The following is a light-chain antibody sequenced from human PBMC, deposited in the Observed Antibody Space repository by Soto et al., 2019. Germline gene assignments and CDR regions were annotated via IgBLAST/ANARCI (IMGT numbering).Light chain of an antibody. CDR1: QSVSSW. CDR3: QQYYSFSPLT. CDR2: KAS. V-gene: IGKV1-5*03. Sequence: DIQMTQSPSALSASVGDRVTITCRASQSVSSWLAWYQQKPGKAPKLLIYKASTLESGVPSTFSGSGSGTEFTLTISSLQPDDFATYYCQQYYSFSPLTFGGGTKVDIK. J-gene: IGKJ4*01.